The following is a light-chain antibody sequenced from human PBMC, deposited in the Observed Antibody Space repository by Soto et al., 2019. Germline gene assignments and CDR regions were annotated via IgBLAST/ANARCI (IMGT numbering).Light chain of an antibody. CDR3: TSYTTSGTGV. CDR2: DVS. J-gene: IGLJ3*02. CDR1: SSDVGAYKY. Sequence: QSVLTQPASVSGSPGQSITISCTGTSSDVGAYKYVSWYQQHPGKAPRVIIFDVSNRPSGVSDRFSGSKSGNTASLTISGLQAEDEADYYCTSYTTSGTGVFGGGTKVTVL. V-gene: IGLV2-14*01.